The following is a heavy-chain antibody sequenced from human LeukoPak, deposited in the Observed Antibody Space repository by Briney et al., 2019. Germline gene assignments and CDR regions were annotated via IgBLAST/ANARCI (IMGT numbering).Heavy chain of an antibody. CDR1: GGSISSSRYY. V-gene: IGHV4-39*07. Sequence: PSETLSLTCTVSGGSISSSRYYWGWIRQPPGKGLEWIGSIYYSGSTYYNPSLKSRVTISVDTSKNQFSLKLSSVTAADTAVYYCARRYFDWLHTYYYYMDVWGKGTTVTVSS. CDR3: ARRYFDWLHTYYYYMDV. J-gene: IGHJ6*03. D-gene: IGHD3-9*01. CDR2: IYYSGST.